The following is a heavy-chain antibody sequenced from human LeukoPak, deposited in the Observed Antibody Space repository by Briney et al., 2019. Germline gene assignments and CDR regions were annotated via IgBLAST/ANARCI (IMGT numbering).Heavy chain of an antibody. CDR1: GGTFSSYA. Sequence: GSSVKVSCKASGGTFSSYAISWVRQAPGQGLEWMGGIIPIFGTANYAQKFQGRVTITADKSTSTAYMELSSLRSEDTAVYYCARDPGWELPWGAFDIWGQGTMVTVSS. V-gene: IGHV1-69*06. J-gene: IGHJ3*02. D-gene: IGHD1-26*01. CDR3: ARDPGWELPWGAFDI. CDR2: IIPIFGTA.